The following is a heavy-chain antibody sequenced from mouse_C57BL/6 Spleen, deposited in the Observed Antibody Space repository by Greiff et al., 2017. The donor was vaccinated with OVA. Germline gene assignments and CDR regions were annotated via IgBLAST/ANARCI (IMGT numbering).Heavy chain of an antibody. V-gene: IGHV3-6*01. J-gene: IGHJ1*03. CDR3: AREGNYYGV. CDR1: GYSITSGYY. CDR2: ISYDGSN. Sequence: EVQLQQSGPGLVKPSQSLSLSCSVTGYSITSGYYWNWIRQFPGNKLEWMGYISYDGSNNYNPPLKNRISITRDTSKNQFCLKLDSVTTEDTARYYCAREGNYYGVWGTGTTVTVSS.